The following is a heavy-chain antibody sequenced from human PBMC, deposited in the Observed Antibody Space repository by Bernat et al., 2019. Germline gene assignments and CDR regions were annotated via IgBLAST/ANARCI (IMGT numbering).Heavy chain of an antibody. D-gene: IGHD5-24*01. CDR3: ARGGHAYGSNLIFDF. CDR1: GFTFSDYY. J-gene: IGHJ4*02. CDR2: ISSTGKTR. Sequence: QVQLVESGGGLVKPGGSLRLSCAASGFTFSDYYMTWIRQAPGKGLEWVSYISSTGKTRYYADSVKGRFTISRDNAKNSLYLQMNSLRAADTAVYYCARGGHAYGSNLIFDFWGQGTLVTVSS. V-gene: IGHV3-11*01.